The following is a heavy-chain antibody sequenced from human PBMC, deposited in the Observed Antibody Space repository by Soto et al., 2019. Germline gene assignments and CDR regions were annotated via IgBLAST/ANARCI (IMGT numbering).Heavy chain of an antibody. D-gene: IGHD4-17*01. J-gene: IGHJ4*02. V-gene: IGHV1-24*01. CDR2: FDPEDGET. Sequence: GDSVKVSCKVSGYTLTELSMHWVRQAPGKGLEWMGGFDPEDGETIYAQKFQGRVTMTEDTSTDTAYMELSSLRSEDTAVYYCATDPYGGNTFDYWGQGTLVTVS. CDR3: ATDPYGGNTFDY. CDR1: GYTLTELS.